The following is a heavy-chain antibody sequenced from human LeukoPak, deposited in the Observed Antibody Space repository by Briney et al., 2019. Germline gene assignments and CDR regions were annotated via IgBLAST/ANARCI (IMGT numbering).Heavy chain of an antibody. CDR2: ISYDGSNK. D-gene: IGHD3-10*01. CDR1: GFTFSNYA. Sequence: PGGSLRLSCAASGFTFSNYAMHWVRQAPGKGLEWVALISYDGSNKYYADSVRGRFAISRDNSENTLYLQMNSLRTEDTAVYYCARSEVTMIRGLIIGLYGMDVWGQGTTVTVSS. CDR3: ARSEVTMIRGLIIGLYGMDV. V-gene: IGHV3-30*09. J-gene: IGHJ6*02.